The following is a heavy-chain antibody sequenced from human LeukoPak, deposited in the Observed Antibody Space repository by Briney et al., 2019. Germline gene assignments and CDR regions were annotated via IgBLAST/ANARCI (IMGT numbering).Heavy chain of an antibody. Sequence: PSETLSLTCTVSGGSISSSSYYWGWIRQPPGKGLEWIGSIYYSGSTYYNPSLKSRVTISVDTSKNQFSLKLSSVTAADTAVYYCARPQTEAGDYDFWSGLYSHAFDIWGQGTMVTVSS. V-gene: IGHV4-39*01. J-gene: IGHJ3*02. CDR1: GGSISSSSYY. CDR3: ARPQTEAGDYDFWSGLYSHAFDI. CDR2: IYYSGST. D-gene: IGHD3-3*01.